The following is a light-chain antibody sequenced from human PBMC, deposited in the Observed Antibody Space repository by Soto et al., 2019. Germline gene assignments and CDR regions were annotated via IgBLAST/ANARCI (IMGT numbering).Light chain of an antibody. J-gene: IGLJ1*01. V-gene: IGLV2-14*01. CDR2: EVS. CDR3: NSYTNTAARV. CDR1: SSDVGAHNF. Sequence: QSVLTQPASVSGSPGQSMTISCTGTSSDVGAHNFVSWYQQHPGKAPKLMIYEVSNRPSGVSDRFSGSKSGNTASLTISGLQAEDEADYYCNSYTNTAARVFGTGTKVTV.